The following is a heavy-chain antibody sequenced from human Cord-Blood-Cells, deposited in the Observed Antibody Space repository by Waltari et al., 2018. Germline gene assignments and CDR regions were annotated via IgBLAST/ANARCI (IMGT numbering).Heavy chain of an antibody. CDR3: AKKTPREWLFDY. J-gene: IGHJ4*02. Sequence: QVQLVESGGGVVQPGRSLRLSCAASGFTFSSYGMHGVRQAPGKGLEWVAVISYDGSNKYYADSVKGRFTISRDNSKNTLYLQMNSLRAEDTAVYYCAKKTPREWLFDYWGQGTLVTVSS. CDR2: ISYDGSNK. CDR1: GFTFSSYG. V-gene: IGHV3-30*18. D-gene: IGHD3-3*01.